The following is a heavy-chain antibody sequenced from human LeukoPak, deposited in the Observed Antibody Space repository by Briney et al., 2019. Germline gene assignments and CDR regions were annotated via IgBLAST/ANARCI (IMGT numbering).Heavy chain of an antibody. CDR3: VWNSEHYFDF. CDR1: GFTFTNAW. V-gene: IGHV3-15*01. D-gene: IGHD1-7*01. J-gene: IGHJ4*02. CDR2: IKNKGEGETT. Sequence: GSLRLSYAASGFTFTNAWMSWVRQAPGKGLEWVGRIKNKGEGETTDYAAPVKGRFTISRDDSENTLFLQMHSLETEDTALYYCVWNSEHYFDFWGQGSLVTVSS.